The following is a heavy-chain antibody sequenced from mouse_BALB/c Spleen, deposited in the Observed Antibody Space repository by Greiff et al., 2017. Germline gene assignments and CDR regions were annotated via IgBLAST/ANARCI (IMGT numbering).Heavy chain of an antibody. V-gene: IGHV7-1*02. J-gene: IGHJ4*01. Sequence: EVNVVESGGGLVQPGGSLRLSCATSGFTFSDFYMEWVRQPPGKRLEWIAASRNKANDYTTEYSASVKGRFIVSRDTSQSILYLQMNALRAEDTAIYYCARDAVYYGYPYAMDYWGQGTSVTVSS. D-gene: IGHD1-2*01. CDR2: SRNKANDYTT. CDR3: ARDAVYYGYPYAMDY. CDR1: GFTFSDFY.